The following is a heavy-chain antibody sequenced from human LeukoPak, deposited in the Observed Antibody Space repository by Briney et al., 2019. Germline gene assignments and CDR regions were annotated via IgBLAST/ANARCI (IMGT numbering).Heavy chain of an antibody. J-gene: IGHJ5*01. CDR3: ARHRGPAGPDS. CDR2: IYSSGST. V-gene: IGHV4-39*01. CDR1: GDSISSSTYY. D-gene: IGHD3-10*01. Sequence: SETLSLTCTVSGDSISSSTYYWGRIRQPPGKGLEWIGSIYSSGSTYHNPSLKSRVTISVDTSKNQFSLQLISVTAADTAVYYCARHRGPAGPDSWGQGTLVTVSS.